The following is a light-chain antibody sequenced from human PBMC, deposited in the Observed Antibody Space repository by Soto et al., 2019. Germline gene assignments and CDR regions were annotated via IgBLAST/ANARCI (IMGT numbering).Light chain of an antibody. V-gene: IGLV7-46*01. Sequence: QTVVTQEPSLTVSPGGTVTLTCGSSTGAVTSGHYPYWFQQKPGQAPRTLIYDTSNKHSWTPARFSGSLLGGRAALTLSGAQPEDEAEYYCLLSYTGTSNWAFGGGTKLTVL. J-gene: IGLJ3*02. CDR1: TGAVTSGHY. CDR3: LLSYTGTSNWA. CDR2: DTS.